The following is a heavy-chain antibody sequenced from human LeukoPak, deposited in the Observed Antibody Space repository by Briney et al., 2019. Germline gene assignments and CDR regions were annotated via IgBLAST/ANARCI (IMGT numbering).Heavy chain of an antibody. D-gene: IGHD3-22*01. CDR2: IYTSGST. CDR3: ARVQGSGSFNWFDP. J-gene: IGHJ5*02. V-gene: IGHV4-61*02. CDR1: GGSISSGSYY. Sequence: SQTLSLTCTVSGGSISSGSYYWSWIRQPAGKGLEWIGRIYTSGSTNYNPSLKSRVTISVDTSKNQFSLKLSSVTAADTAVYYCARVQGSGSFNWFDPWGQGTLVTVSS.